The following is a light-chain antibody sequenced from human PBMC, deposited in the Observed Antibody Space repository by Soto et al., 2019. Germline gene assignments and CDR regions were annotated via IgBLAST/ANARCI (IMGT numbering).Light chain of an antibody. Sequence: SSELTQPPSVSVAPGQTARITCGGNRIGSKSVHWFQQKPGQAPVLVVHDASDRPSGIPERFSGSNSCGTATLTISRVEAGDEADYYCQVWDSRDDHRVFGGGTKVTVL. CDR1: RIGSKS. V-gene: IGLV3-21*02. CDR3: QVWDSRDDHRV. J-gene: IGLJ2*01. CDR2: DAS.